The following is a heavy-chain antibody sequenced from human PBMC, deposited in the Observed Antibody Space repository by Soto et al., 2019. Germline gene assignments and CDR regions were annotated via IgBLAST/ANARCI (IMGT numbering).Heavy chain of an antibody. J-gene: IGHJ6*02. D-gene: IGHD2-2*02. CDR3: ARASCSSTSRYNDYGMDV. CDR1: GYTFTSYG. CDR2: ISAYNGNT. V-gene: IGHV1-18*01. Sequence: ASVKVSCKASGYTFTSYGISWVRQAPGQGLEWMGWISAYNGNTNYAQKLQGRVTMTTDTSTSTAYMELRSLRSDDTAVYYCARASCSSTSRYNDYGMDVWGQGTTVTVSS.